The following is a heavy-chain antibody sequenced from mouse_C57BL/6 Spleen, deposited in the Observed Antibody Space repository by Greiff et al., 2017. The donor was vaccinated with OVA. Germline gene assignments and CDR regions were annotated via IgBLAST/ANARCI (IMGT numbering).Heavy chain of an antibody. Sequence: VQLQQPGAELVKPGASVKLSCKASGYTFTSYWMHWVKQRPGQGLEWIGMIHPNSGSTNYNEKFKSKATLTVDKSSSTAYMQLSSLTSEDSAVYYCARGGYDYDNGGYFDYWGQGTTLTVSS. J-gene: IGHJ2*01. CDR3: ARGGYDYDNGGYFDY. CDR1: GYTFTSYW. CDR2: IHPNSGST. D-gene: IGHD2-4*01. V-gene: IGHV1-64*01.